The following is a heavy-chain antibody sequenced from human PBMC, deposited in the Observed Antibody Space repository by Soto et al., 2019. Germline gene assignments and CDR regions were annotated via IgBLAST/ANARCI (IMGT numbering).Heavy chain of an antibody. J-gene: IGHJ4*02. Sequence: GGSLRLSCAASGFTFSNYSMNWVRQAPGKGPEWVSSVSGSGRYIYYADSVKGRFTISRDSARNSLYLQINSLRVEDTAVYYCARDRGDSYGQFDYWGQGTLVTVSS. CDR2: VSGSGRYI. CDR3: ARDRGDSYGQFDY. V-gene: IGHV3-21*01. D-gene: IGHD5-18*01. CDR1: GFTFSNYS.